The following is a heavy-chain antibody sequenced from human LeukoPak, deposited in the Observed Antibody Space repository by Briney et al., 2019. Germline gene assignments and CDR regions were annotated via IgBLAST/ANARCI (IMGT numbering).Heavy chain of an antibody. J-gene: IGHJ4*02. CDR2: IYYRGST. V-gene: IGHV4-59*01. D-gene: IGHD2-8*02. Sequence: SETLSLTCTVSDGSINSFYWGWIRQPPGKGLEWIGYIYYRGSTNYNPSLKSRVTISVDTSKNQFSLNLNSVTAADTAVYYCARAVAYGIDTGYFDYWGQGTLVTVSS. CDR1: DGSINSFY. CDR3: ARAVAYGIDTGYFDY.